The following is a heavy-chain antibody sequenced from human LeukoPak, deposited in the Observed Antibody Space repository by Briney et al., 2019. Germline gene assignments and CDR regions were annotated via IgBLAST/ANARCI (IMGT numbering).Heavy chain of an antibody. CDR2: ISGRGGRT. J-gene: IGHJ4*02. CDR3: ARVIQKPRYYYGSGSYSPVYYFDY. V-gene: IGHV3-23*01. D-gene: IGHD3-10*01. CDR1: GFTLSRYA. Sequence: GGSLRLSCAASGFTLSRYAMSWVRQAPRKAREWVSAISGRGGRTYYADPVKGRFTISRDNSKNTLYPQINSLRAEDTAVFFCARVIQKPRYYYGSGSYSPVYYFDYWGQGTMVTVSS.